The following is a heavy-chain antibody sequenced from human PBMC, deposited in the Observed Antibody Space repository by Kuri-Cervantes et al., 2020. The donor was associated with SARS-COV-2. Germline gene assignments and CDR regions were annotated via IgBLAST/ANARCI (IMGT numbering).Heavy chain of an antibody. J-gene: IGHJ6*02. CDR3: AGSSGWYTYYYYGMDV. Sequence: GESLKISCAASGFTVSSNYMSWVRQAPGKGLEWVSVIYSGGSTYYADSVKGRFTISRDNSKNTLYLQMNSLRAEDTAVYYCAGSSGWYTYYYYGMDVWGQGTTVTVSS. CDR1: GFTVSSNY. V-gene: IGHV3-53*01. CDR2: IYSGGST. D-gene: IGHD6-19*01.